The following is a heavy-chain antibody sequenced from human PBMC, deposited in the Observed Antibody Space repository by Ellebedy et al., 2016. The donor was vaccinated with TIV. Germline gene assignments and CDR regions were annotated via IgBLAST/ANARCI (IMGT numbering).Heavy chain of an antibody. J-gene: IGHJ4*02. Sequence: GESLKISXAASGFTLGDYWMNWVRQAPGKGLVWVSAISGSGGSTYYADSVKGRFTISRDNSKNTLYLQMNSLRAEDTAVYYCATETYYYDSSGYYYSDYWGQGTLVTVSS. D-gene: IGHD3-22*01. V-gene: IGHV3-23*01. CDR3: ATETYYYDSSGYYYSDY. CDR1: GFTLGDYW. CDR2: ISGSGGST.